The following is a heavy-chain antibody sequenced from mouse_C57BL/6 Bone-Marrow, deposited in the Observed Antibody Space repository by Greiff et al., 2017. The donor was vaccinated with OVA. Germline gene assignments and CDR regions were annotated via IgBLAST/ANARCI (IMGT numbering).Heavy chain of an antibody. CDR1: GYTFTDYN. CDR2: INPNNGGN. Sequence: VQLQQSGPELVKPGASVKIPCKASGYTFTDYNMDWVKQSHGKSLEWIGDINPNNGGNIYNQKFKGKATLTVDKSSSTAYMELRSLTSEDTAVYYCARYDYPAWFAYWGQGTLVTVSA. CDR3: ARYDYPAWFAY. D-gene: IGHD2-4*01. V-gene: IGHV1-18*01. J-gene: IGHJ3*01.